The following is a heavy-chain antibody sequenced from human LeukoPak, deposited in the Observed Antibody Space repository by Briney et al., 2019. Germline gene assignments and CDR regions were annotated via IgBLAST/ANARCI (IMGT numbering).Heavy chain of an antibody. Sequence: SETLSLTCAVSGYSISSDNYWVWIRQPPGKGLEWIGRIYGTGSTSYNPSLMNRVTMSMDTSKNHFSLKLTSVTAADTAVYYCARYDSRGSASTRFDYWGQGILVTISS. CDR3: ARYDSRGSASTRFDY. D-gene: IGHD3-16*01. CDR2: IYGTGST. CDR1: GYSISSDNY. V-gene: IGHV4-38-2*01. J-gene: IGHJ4*02.